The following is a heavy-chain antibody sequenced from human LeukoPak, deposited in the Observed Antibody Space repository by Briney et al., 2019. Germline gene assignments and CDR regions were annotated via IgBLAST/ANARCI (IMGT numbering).Heavy chain of an antibody. J-gene: IGHJ3*02. CDR2: IYYSGIT. V-gene: IGHV4-59*01. CDR3: AREYNYYDSSGWDALEI. CDR1: GGSISTYY. D-gene: IGHD3-22*01. Sequence: PPETLSLTCTVSGGSISTYYWNWIRQPPGKGLERIGYIYYSGITNYNPSLTGRLSISLDTFKNQFSLQLRSVTAADTAVYYCAREYNYYDSSGWDALEIWGQGTMVTVSS.